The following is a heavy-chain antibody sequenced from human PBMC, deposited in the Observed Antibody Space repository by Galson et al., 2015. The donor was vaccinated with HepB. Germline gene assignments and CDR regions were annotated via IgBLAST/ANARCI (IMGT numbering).Heavy chain of an antibody. D-gene: IGHD3-3*01. CDR3: ASYPTYYDFWSGFNWFDP. V-gene: IGHV1-69*13. Sequence: SVKVSCKASGGTFSSYAISWVRQAPGQGLEWMGGIIPIFGTANYAQKFQGRVTITADESTSTAYMELSSLRSEDTAVYYCASYPTYYDFWSGFNWFDPWGQGTLVTVSS. CDR2: IIPIFGTA. CDR1: GGTFSSYA. J-gene: IGHJ5*02.